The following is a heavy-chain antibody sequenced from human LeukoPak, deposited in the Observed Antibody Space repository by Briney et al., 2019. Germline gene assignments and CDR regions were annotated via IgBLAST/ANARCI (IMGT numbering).Heavy chain of an antibody. Sequence: SGTLSLTCAVSGGSISSSNWWSWVRQPPGKGLEWIGSIYYSGSTYYNPSLKSRVTISVDTSKNQFPLKLSSVTAADTAVYYCAGARWYYYYYMDVWGKGTTVTVSS. CDR3: AGARWYYYYYMDV. D-gene: IGHD4-23*01. J-gene: IGHJ6*03. CDR1: GGSISSSNW. CDR2: IYYSGST. V-gene: IGHV4-4*02.